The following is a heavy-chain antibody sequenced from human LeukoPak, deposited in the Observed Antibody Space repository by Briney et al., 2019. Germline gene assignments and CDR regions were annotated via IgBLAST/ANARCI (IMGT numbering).Heavy chain of an antibody. CDR2: IHYSGST. D-gene: IGHD4-11*01. CDR3: ARDRGTTVTTTMYYYYMDV. J-gene: IGHJ6*03. CDR1: GGSISSSSYY. Sequence: SETLSLTCTVSGGSISSSSYYWGWIRQPPGKGLEWIGSIHYSGSTYYNPSLKSRITISVDTSKNQFSLKLSSVTAADTAVYYCARDRGTTVTTTMYYYYMDVWGKGTTVTVSS. V-gene: IGHV4-39*07.